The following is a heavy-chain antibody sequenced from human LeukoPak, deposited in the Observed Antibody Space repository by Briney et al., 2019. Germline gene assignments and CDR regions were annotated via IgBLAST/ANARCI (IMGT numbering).Heavy chain of an antibody. CDR2: ISSSSSTI. D-gene: IGHD6-13*01. CDR1: GFTFSSYS. Sequence: SGGSLRLSCAASGFTFSSYSMNWVRQAPGKGLEWVSYISSSSSTIYYADSVKGRFTISRDNAKNSLYLQMNSLRAEDTAVYYCASVRAAGTSWGQGTLVTVSS. CDR3: ASVRAAGTS. J-gene: IGHJ4*02. V-gene: IGHV3-48*04.